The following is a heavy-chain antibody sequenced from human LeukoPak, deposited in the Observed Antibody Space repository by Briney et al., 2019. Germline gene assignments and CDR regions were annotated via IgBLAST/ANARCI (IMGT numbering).Heavy chain of an antibody. V-gene: IGHV3-30*02. J-gene: IGHJ4*02. D-gene: IGHD2-15*01. Sequence: GGSLRLSCAASGFTFSSYGMHWVRQAPGKGLEWVAVIWYDGSNKYYADSVKGRFTISRDNSKNTLYLQMNSLRAEDTAVYYCAKVVGPRARRDYWGQGTLVTVSS. CDR3: AKVVGPRARRDY. CDR1: GFTFSSYG. CDR2: IWYDGSNK.